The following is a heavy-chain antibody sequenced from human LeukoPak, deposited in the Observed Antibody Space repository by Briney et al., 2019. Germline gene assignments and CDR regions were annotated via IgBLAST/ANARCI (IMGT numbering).Heavy chain of an antibody. D-gene: IGHD3-22*01. J-gene: IGHJ4*02. CDR3: ANSRGYYSYLDY. Sequence: AGGSLRLSCAASGFTFDDYGMHWVRQAPGKGLEWVAGISWNSDIIGYADSVKGRFTISRDNGKNSLYLQMNSLGVEDTALYYCANSRGYYSYLDYWGQGTLVTVSS. CDR2: ISWNSDII. CDR1: GFTFDDYG. V-gene: IGHV3-9*01.